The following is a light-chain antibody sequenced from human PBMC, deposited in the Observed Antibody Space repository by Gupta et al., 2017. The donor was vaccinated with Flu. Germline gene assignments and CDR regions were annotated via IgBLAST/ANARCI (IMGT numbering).Light chain of an antibody. Sequence: ERATLSGRARQRVISYLAWYQQKPGQAPSLLVHDASNRDTGIPARFSGSGCGTDFTLTMTSLDPADFSVYYCHQRTNWHRNTFGQGTRLEIK. CDR2: DAS. J-gene: IGKJ5*01. CDR3: HQRTNWHRNT. CDR1: QRVISY. V-gene: IGKV3-11*01.